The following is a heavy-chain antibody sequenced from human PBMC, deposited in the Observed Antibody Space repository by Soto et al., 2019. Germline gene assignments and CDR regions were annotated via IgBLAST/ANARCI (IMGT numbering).Heavy chain of an antibody. J-gene: IGHJ4*02. V-gene: IGHV3-30-3*01. Sequence: QVQLVESGGGVVQRGGSLRLSCAVSGFTFSNYIMHWVRQAPGKGLEWVAVISYDGTTKYYADSLKGRFTISRDNSKNTLFLQMNSLSPEDTAVYYCVHRSSYCDSSSCYEDWGQGTLVTISS. CDR1: GFTFSNYI. CDR3: VHRSSYCDSSSCYED. D-gene: IGHD2-2*01. CDR2: ISYDGTTK.